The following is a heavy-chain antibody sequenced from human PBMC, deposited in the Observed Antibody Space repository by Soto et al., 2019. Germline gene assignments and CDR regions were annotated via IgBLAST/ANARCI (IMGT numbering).Heavy chain of an antibody. V-gene: IGHV4-59*08. Sequence: SETLSLTCTVSGGSISSYYWSWIRQPPGKGLEWIGYIYYSGSTNYNPSLKSRVTISVDTSKNQFSLKLSSVTAADTAVYYCARHKGTMVRGVTNYYYYYMDVWGKGTTVT. CDR2: IYYSGST. CDR1: GGSISSYY. D-gene: IGHD3-10*01. J-gene: IGHJ6*03. CDR3: ARHKGTMVRGVTNYYYYYMDV.